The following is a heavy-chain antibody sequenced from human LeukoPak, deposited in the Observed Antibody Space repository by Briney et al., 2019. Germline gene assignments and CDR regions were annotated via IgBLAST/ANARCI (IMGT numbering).Heavy chain of an antibody. CDR2: IYSGGST. J-gene: IGHJ4*02. CDR3: ARGDSSSWYDAIDY. CDR1: GFTVSSDY. D-gene: IGHD6-13*01. Sequence: PGGSLRLSCAASGFTVSSDYMSWVRQAPGEGLEWVSVIYSGGSTYYADSVKGRFTISRHNSKNTLYLQMNSLRAEDTAVYYCARGDSSSWYDAIDYWGQGTLVTVSS. V-gene: IGHV3-53*04.